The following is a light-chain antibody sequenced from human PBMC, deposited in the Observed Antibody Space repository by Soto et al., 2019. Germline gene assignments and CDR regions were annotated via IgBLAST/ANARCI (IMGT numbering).Light chain of an antibody. CDR1: SSDVGTYNL. CDR2: EGS. V-gene: IGLV2-23*01. J-gene: IGLJ1*01. Sequence: QSVLTQPASVSGSPGQSITISCTGTSSDVGTYNLVSWYQQHPGKAPKVMIYEGSKRPSGVPNRFSGSRSGNTASLTISGLPAEDEADYYCCSYAGGSTFVFGTGTKLTVL. CDR3: CSYAGGSTFV.